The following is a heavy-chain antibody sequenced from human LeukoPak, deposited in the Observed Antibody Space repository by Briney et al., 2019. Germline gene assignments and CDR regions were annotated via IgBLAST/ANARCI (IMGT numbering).Heavy chain of an antibody. J-gene: IGHJ2*01. CDR2: IYYSGST. CDR1: GGSISSYY. Sequence: SETLSLTCTVSGGSISSYYWSWIRQPPGKGLEWIGYIYYSGSTNYNPSLKSRVTISVDTSKNQFSLKLSSVTAADTAVYYCARGDNYVFDVWGRGTLVSVSS. D-gene: IGHD5-24*01. CDR3: ARGDNYVFDV. V-gene: IGHV4-59*01.